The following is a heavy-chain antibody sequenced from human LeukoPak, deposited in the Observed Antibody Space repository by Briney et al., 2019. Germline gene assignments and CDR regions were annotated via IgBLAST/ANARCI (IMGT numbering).Heavy chain of an antibody. CDR1: GGTFSSSG. D-gene: IGHD3-22*01. J-gene: IGHJ4*02. V-gene: IGHV1-69*13. Sequence: GASVKVSCKASGGTFSSSGISWVRQAPGQGLDWMGGIIPIFATTNYAQRFQGRVTITADESTSTAYMDLSSLRSEDTAVYYCAKGGAFGGSGGYYYALDYWGQGTLVTVSS. CDR3: AKGGAFGGSGGYYYALDY. CDR2: IIPIFATT.